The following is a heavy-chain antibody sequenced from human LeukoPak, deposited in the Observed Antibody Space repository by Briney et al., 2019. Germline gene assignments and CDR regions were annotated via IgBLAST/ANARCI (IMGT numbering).Heavy chain of an antibody. Sequence: GGSLRLSCAASGFSFSDYWMHWVRQAPGKGLVWVSRIKSDGSRTDYADSVRGRFTISRDNAKNRLYLQMNSLRAEDTAVYYCAIYYGDGRCHSDRFDNWGQGALVTVSS. V-gene: IGHV3-74*01. CDR1: GFSFSDYW. CDR3: AIYYGDGRCHSDRFDN. J-gene: IGHJ4*02. D-gene: IGHD2-15*01. CDR2: IKSDGSRT.